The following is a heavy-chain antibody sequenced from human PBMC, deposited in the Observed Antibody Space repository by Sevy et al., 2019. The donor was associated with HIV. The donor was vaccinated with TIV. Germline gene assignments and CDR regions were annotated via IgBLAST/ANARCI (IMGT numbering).Heavy chain of an antibody. Sequence: SETLSFTCSVSGGSITSKNYFWAWIRQSPGKGLEWIGSIYHSGSTYHSPSLQSRVGISVDTSRRHFSLKLSSVTATDTAVYYCARHSFKHGYRPHYFDYWSQGTLVTVSS. D-gene: IGHD5-18*01. V-gene: IGHV4-39*01. CDR2: IYHSGST. J-gene: IGHJ4*02. CDR3: ARHSFKHGYRPHYFDY. CDR1: GGSITSKNYF.